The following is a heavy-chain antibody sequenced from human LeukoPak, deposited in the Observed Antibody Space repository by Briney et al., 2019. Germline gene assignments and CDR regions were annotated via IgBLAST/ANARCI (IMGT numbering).Heavy chain of an antibody. Sequence: GRSLRLSCAASGFTFSSYGMHWVRPAPGDVRGWVAAIWYEVSNKYYADSGKGQLTISRDNSKNTLYLQMNSLRAEDTAVYYCAKDSSSCYDLYYFDYWGQGTLVTVSS. V-gene: IGHV3-33*06. CDR1: GFTFSSYG. D-gene: IGHD6-13*01. CDR2: IWYEVSNK. CDR3: AKDSSSCYDLYYFDY. J-gene: IGHJ4*02.